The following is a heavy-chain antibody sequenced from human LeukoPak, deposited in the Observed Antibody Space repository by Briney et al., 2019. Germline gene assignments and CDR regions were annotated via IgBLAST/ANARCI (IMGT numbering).Heavy chain of an antibody. J-gene: IGHJ6*03. CDR1: GHTFTSYD. CDR3: ARVYYDSSGYYYYMDV. V-gene: IGHV1-8*03. D-gene: IGHD3-22*01. CDR2: MNPNSGNT. Sequence: GASVKVSCKASGHTFTSYDINWVRQATGQGLEWMGWMNPNSGNTGYAQKFQGRVTITRNTSISTAYMELSSLRSEDTAVYYCARVYYDSSGYYYYMDVWGKGTTVTVSS.